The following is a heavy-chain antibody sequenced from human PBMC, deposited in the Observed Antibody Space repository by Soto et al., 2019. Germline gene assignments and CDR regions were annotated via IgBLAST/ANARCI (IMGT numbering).Heavy chain of an antibody. CDR3: AHRLYGDYFDY. CDR1: GFSLSTSGVG. V-gene: IGHV2-5*02. J-gene: IGHJ4*02. Sequence: QITLKESGPTLVKPTQTLTLTCTFSGFSLSTSGVGVGWIRQPPGKALEWLALIYWDDDKRYSPSLKSRLTXTXXTSKNQVVLTMTNMDPVDTATYYCAHRLYGDYFDYWGQGTLVTVSS. D-gene: IGHD4-17*01. CDR2: IYWDDDK.